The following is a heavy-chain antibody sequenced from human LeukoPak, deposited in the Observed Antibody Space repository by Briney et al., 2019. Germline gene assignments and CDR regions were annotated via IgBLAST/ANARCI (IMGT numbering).Heavy chain of an antibody. CDR3: ARGTIVGATMTFHY. CDR1: GGSISSYY. Sequence: SETLSLTCTVSGGSISSYYWSWIRQPPGKGLGWIGYIYYSGSTNYNPSLKSRVTISVDTSKNQFSLKLSSVTAADTAVYYCARGTIVGATMTFHYWGQGTLVTVSS. CDR2: IYYSGST. J-gene: IGHJ4*02. D-gene: IGHD1-26*01. V-gene: IGHV4-59*01.